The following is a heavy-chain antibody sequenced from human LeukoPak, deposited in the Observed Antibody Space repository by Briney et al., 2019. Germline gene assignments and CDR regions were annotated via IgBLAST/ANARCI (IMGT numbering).Heavy chain of an antibody. CDR2: FYFSGST. D-gene: IGHD3-10*01. V-gene: IGHV4-39*07. J-gene: IGHJ4*02. CDR1: GGSISSSSYY. CDR3: ARNYYGSGSFYVHN. Sequence: SETLSLTCTVSGGSISSSSYYWGWIRQPPGKGLEWIGSFYFSGSTYYTPSLRSRVTISVDTSKNQFSLKLTSVTAADTALYYCARNYYGSGSFYVHNWGQGTLVTVSS.